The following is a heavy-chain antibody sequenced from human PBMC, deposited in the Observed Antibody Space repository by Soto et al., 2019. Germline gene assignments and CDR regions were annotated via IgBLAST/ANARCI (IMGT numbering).Heavy chain of an antibody. J-gene: IGHJ4*02. D-gene: IGHD4-17*01. V-gene: IGHV3-30*18. CDR1: GFTFSSYG. CDR3: AKVDGDLNYFDY. Sequence: ESVGGVVQPGRSLRLSCAASGFTFSSYGMHWVRQAPGKGLEWVAVISYDGSNKYYADSVKGRFTISRDNSKNTLYLQMNSLRAEDTAVYYCAKVDGDLNYFDYWGQGTLVTVSS. CDR2: ISYDGSNK.